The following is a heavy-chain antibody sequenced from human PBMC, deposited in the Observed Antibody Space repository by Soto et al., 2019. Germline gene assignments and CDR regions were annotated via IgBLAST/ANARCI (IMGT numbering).Heavy chain of an antibody. D-gene: IGHD6-19*01. CDR3: ARSVAVPGAHIDY. J-gene: IGHJ4*02. V-gene: IGHV4-59*01. CDR2: VYYTGST. CDR1: GGSISGSY. Sequence: SETLSLTCIVSGGSISGSYWIWIRQSPGKGLEWLGYVYYTGSTNYSPSLRSRVSISVDTSRNEFSLRLSSVTAADTAVYFCARSVAVPGAHIDYWGQGTQVTVSS.